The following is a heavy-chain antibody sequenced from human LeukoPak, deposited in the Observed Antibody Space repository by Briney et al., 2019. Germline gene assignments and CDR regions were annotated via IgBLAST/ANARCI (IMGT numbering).Heavy chain of an antibody. J-gene: IGHJ4*02. D-gene: IGHD5-24*01. Sequence: GGSLRLSCAASGFTFSSYGMHWVRQAPGKGLEWVAVIWYDGSNKYYADSVKGRFTISRDNSKNSLYLQMNSLRAEDTALYYCAKDRWGDGYNFDCWGQGTLVTVSS. CDR3: AKDRWGDGYNFDC. CDR2: IWYDGSNK. CDR1: GFTFSSYG. V-gene: IGHV3-33*03.